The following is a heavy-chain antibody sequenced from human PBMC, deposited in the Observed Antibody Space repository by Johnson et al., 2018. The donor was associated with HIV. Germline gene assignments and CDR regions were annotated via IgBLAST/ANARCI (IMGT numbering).Heavy chain of an antibody. CDR1: GFTVSSYY. Sequence: VQLVESGGGLVQPGGSLRLSCAASGFTVSSYYMTWVRQAPGKGLEWVSVFFGGDGIYYADSVKGRFTISRDNAKNSLYLQMNSLRAEDTAVYYCAKEGLRSSLRSGDAFDIWGHGTLVTVSS. CDR2: FFGGDGI. D-gene: IGHD6-6*01. J-gene: IGHJ3*02. CDR3: AKEGLRSSLRSGDAFDI. V-gene: IGHV3-66*02.